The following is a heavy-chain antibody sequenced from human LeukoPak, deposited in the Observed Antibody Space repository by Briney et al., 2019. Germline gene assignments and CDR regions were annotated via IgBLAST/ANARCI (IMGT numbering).Heavy chain of an antibody. V-gene: IGHV3-74*01. CDR2: INSDGSNT. J-gene: IGHJ4*02. D-gene: IGHD6-19*01. CDR3: ARYDQAGPGY. Sequence: PGGSLRLSCAASGFTFSRYWMHWVRQAPGKGLVWVSRINSDGSNTDYADSVKGRFTISRDNAKNTLHLQMNSLRAEDTAVYYCARYDQAGPGYWGQGTLVTVSS. CDR1: GFTFSRYW.